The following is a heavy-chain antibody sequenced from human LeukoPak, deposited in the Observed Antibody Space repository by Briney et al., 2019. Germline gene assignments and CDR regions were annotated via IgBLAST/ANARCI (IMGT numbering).Heavy chain of an antibody. D-gene: IGHD2-2*01. J-gene: IGHJ5*02. CDR3: ARGFTVSIRAAANWFDP. CDR2: IYYGGST. Sequence: SETLSLTCTVSGGSISSSSYYWGWIRQPPGKGLEWIGSIYYGGSTYYNPSLKSRVTISVDTSKNQFSLKLSSVTAADTAVYYCARGFTVSIRAAANWFDPWGQGTLVTVSS. CDR1: GGSISSSSYY. V-gene: IGHV4-39*01.